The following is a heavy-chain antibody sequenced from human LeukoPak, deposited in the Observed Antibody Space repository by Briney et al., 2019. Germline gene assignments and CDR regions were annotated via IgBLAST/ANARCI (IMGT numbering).Heavy chain of an antibody. Sequence: PGGSLRLSCAASGFTFSSYSMNWVRQAPGKGLEWVSSISSSSSYIYYADSVKGRFTISRDNAKNSLYLQMNSLRAEDTAVYYCARGGTYYYDSSGYYMFDYWGQGTLVTVSS. CDR2: ISSSSSYI. D-gene: IGHD3-22*01. J-gene: IGHJ4*02. CDR3: ARGGTYYYDSSGYYMFDY. CDR1: GFTFSSYS. V-gene: IGHV3-21*01.